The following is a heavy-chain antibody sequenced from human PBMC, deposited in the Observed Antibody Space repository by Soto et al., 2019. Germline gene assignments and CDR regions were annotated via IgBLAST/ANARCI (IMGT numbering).Heavy chain of an antibody. Sequence: QITLRESGPSLVKPTETLTLTCTFSGFSLTTTGVGVGWIRQPPGKALEWLAVVFWDGGERYSPSLKSRVTITKDTSKDHVVFTMTNMDPADPATYYCTQVYGSGSWGWYFHSWGQGTLVTVSS. D-gene: IGHD1-26*01. CDR2: VFWDGGE. J-gene: IGHJ4*02. CDR1: GFSLTTTGVG. CDR3: TQVYGSGSWGWYFHS. V-gene: IGHV2-5*02.